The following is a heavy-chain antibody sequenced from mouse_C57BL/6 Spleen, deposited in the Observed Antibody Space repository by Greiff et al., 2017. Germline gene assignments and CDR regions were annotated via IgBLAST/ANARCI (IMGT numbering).Heavy chain of an antibody. CDR1: GYTFTDYE. D-gene: IGHD1-1*01. CDR2: IDPETGGT. V-gene: IGHV1-15*01. CDR3: TRDPGGDDYGSPFAY. J-gene: IGHJ3*01. Sequence: QVHVKQSGAELVRPGASVTLSCKASGYTFTDYEMHWVKQTPVHGLEWIGAIDPETGGTAYNQKFKGKAILTADKSSSTAYMELRSLTSEDSAVYYCTRDPGGDDYGSPFAYWGQGTLVTVSA.